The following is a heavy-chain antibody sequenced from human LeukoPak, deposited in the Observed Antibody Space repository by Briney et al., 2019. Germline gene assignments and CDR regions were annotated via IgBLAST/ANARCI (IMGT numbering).Heavy chain of an antibody. V-gene: IGHV1-69*05. D-gene: IGHD2-15*01. CDR3: ARYCSGGSCYSSGWFDP. CDR1: GGTFSSYA. J-gene: IGHJ5*02. CDR2: IIPIFGTA. Sequence: SVKVSCKASGGTFSSYAISWVRQAPGQGLEWMGGIIPIFGTANYAQKLQGRVTMTTDTSTSTAYMELRSLRSDDTAVYYCARYCSGGSCYSSGWFDPWGQGTLVTVSS.